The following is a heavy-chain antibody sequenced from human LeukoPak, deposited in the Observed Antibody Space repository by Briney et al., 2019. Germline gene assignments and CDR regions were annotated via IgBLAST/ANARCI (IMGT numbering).Heavy chain of an antibody. Sequence: PGGSLRLSCAASGFTFSNYGIHWVRQAPGKGLEWVAFIRHDGSNKYYADSVKGRFTISRDNSKNTLYLQMNSLRPEDTAVYYCAKDPAARPLRLITDDAFDIWGQGTMVTVSS. CDR3: AKDPAARPLRLITDDAFDI. D-gene: IGHD3-16*01. J-gene: IGHJ3*02. CDR2: IRHDGSNK. CDR1: GFTFSNYG. V-gene: IGHV3-30*02.